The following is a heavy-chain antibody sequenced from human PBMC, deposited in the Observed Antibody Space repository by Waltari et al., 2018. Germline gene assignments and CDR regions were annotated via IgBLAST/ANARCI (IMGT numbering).Heavy chain of an antibody. D-gene: IGHD6-13*01. J-gene: IGHJ4*02. CDR2: INTGNGDT. Sequence: QVQLVQSGAEVKKPGASVNVSCMTSGYTFTSHGMHWVRQAPGQRPEWMGWINTGNGDTRYSQKFQIRVTFTRDTSASTVSVELSSLTSEDTAVYYCARGVHSTAWIVDYWGQGTLVTVSS. CDR1: GYTFTSHG. CDR3: ARGVHSTAWIVDY. V-gene: IGHV1-3*04.